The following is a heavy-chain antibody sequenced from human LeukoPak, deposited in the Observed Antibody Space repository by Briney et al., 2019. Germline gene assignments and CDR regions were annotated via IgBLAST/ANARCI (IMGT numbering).Heavy chain of an antibody. CDR1: GGSFSGYY. J-gene: IGHJ5*02. D-gene: IGHD2-2*01. CDR3: ARFIVVVPAAPNGRNWFGP. V-gene: IGHV4-34*01. CDR2: INHSGST. Sequence: SETLSLTCAVYGGSFSGYYWSWIRQPPGKGLEWIGEINHSGSTNYNPSLKSRVTISVDTSKNQFSLKLSSVTAADTAVYYCARFIVVVPAAPNGRNWFGPWGQGTLVTVSS.